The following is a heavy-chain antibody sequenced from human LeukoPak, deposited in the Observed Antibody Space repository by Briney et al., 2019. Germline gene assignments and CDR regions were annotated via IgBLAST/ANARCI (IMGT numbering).Heavy chain of an antibody. J-gene: IGHJ5*02. V-gene: IGHV1-69*05. CDR3: ARDLAEHYGDNWFDP. Sequence: ASVKVSCKASGGTFSSYAISWVRQAPGQGLEWMGRIIPIFGTANYAQKFQGRVTITTDESTGTAYMELSSLRSEDTAVYYCARDLAEHYGDNWFDPGAREPWSPSPQ. CDR1: GGTFSSYA. D-gene: IGHD4-17*01. CDR2: IIPIFGTA.